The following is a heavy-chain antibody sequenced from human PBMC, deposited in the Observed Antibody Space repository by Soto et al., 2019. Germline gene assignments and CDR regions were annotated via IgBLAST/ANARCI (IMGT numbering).Heavy chain of an antibody. Sequence: GGSLRLSCAASGFTFSSYAMSWVRQAPGKGLEWVSAISGSGGSTYYADSVKGRFTISRDNSKNTLYLQMNSLRAEDTAVYYCAKHLATYCSGGSGKSDDAFDIWGKGTMVPVSS. CDR1: GFTFSSYA. J-gene: IGHJ3*02. V-gene: IGHV3-23*01. CDR3: AKHLATYCSGGSGKSDDAFDI. CDR2: ISGSGGST. D-gene: IGHD2-15*01.